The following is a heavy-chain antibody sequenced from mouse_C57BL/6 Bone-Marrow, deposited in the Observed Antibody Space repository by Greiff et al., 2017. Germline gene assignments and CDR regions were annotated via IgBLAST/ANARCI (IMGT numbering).Heavy chain of an antibody. CDR2: IYPRSGNT. Sequence: VQLQESGAELARPGASVKLSCKASGYTFTSYGISWVKQRTGQGLEWIGEIYPRSGNTYYNEKFKGKATLTADKSSSTAYMELRSLTSEDSAVYYCARGGWFPAMDYWGQGTSVTVSS. CDR3: ARGGWFPAMDY. J-gene: IGHJ4*01. V-gene: IGHV1-81*01. D-gene: IGHD2-3*01. CDR1: GYTFTSYG.